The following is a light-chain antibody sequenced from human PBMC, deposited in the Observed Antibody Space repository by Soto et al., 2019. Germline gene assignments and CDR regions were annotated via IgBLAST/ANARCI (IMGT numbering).Light chain of an antibody. CDR2: GSS. Sequence: EIVLTQSPGTLSLSPGERATLSCRASQSVSSSYLTWYQQKPGQARRLLIYGSSSRATGIPDRFSGSGSGTDFTLISSRLEPDDFAVYYCQQYGSSPYTFCQGTKLEIK. CDR3: QQYGSSPYT. V-gene: IGKV3-20*01. CDR1: QSVSSSY. J-gene: IGKJ2*01.